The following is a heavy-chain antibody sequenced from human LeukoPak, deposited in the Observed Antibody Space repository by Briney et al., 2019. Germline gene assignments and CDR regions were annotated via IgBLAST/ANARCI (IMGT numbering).Heavy chain of an antibody. Sequence: SVKVSCKASGGTFSSYAISWVRQAPGQGLEWMGGIIPIFGTANYAQKFQGRVTITADESTSTAYMELSSLRSEDTAVYYCARVTGYMIEDYFDYWGQGILVTVSS. CDR2: IIPIFGTA. V-gene: IGHV1-69*13. D-gene: IGHD3-9*01. CDR3: ARVTGYMIEDYFDY. J-gene: IGHJ4*02. CDR1: GGTFSSYA.